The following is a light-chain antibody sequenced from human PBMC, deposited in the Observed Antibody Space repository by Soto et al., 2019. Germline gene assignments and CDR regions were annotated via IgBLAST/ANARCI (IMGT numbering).Light chain of an antibody. V-gene: IGKV1-27*01. CDR3: QKYGGAPYT. CDR2: AAS. Sequence: DIQMTQSPSSLSASVGDRVTITCRASQDIRDYLVWYQQRPGKVATLLIYAASTLHSGVPSRFNGSGYGTEFTLTVSRLQSEDVATYYCQKYGGAPYTFGPGTKVELK. J-gene: IGKJ3*01. CDR1: QDIRDY.